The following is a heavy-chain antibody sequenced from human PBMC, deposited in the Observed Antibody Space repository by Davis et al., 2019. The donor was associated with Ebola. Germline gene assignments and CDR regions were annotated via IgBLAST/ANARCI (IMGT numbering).Heavy chain of an antibody. CDR1: GNSVSSNGVA. D-gene: IGHD5-12*01. J-gene: IGHJ4*02. CDR2: TYYYRSKWYI. Sequence: HSQTLSLTCAISGNSVSSNGVACNWIRQSPSRGLEWLGRTYYYRSKWYIDYAESVRGRIIINPDTSKNQLSLQVNSVTPEDTAVYYCARGWLRSKFDYWGRGTLVTVSS. V-gene: IGHV6-1*01. CDR3: ARGWLRSKFDY.